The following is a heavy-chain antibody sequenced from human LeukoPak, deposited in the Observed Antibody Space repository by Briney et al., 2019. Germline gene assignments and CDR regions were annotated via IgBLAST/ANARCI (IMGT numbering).Heavy chain of an antibody. Sequence: GGSLRLSCAASGFTFSSYGMHWVRQAPGKGLEWVAVIWYDGSKKYYTDYVKGRFHISRENSKNTLYLQMNSLRAEDTAVYYCARGIIHLDYWGQGTLVTVSS. J-gene: IGHJ4*02. CDR1: GFTFSSYG. CDR2: IWYDGSKK. V-gene: IGHV3-33*01. D-gene: IGHD2-21*01. CDR3: ARGIIHLDY.